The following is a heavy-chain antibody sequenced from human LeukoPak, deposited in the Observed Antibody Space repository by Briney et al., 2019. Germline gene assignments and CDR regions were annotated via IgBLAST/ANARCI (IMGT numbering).Heavy chain of an antibody. Sequence: PGGSLRLSCAASGFTFSSYGMHWVRQAPGKGLEWVAFIRYDGSNKYYADSVKGRFTISRDNSKNTLYLQMNSLRAEDTAVYYCAKVVGYCSSTSRWSGAFDIWGQGTMVTVSS. CDR2: IRYDGSNK. CDR1: GFTFSSYG. D-gene: IGHD2-2*01. V-gene: IGHV3-30*02. CDR3: AKVVGYCSSTSRWSGAFDI. J-gene: IGHJ3*02.